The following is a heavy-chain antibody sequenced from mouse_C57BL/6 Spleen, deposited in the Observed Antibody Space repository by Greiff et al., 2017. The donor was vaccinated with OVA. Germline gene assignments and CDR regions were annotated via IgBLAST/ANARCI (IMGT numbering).Heavy chain of an antibody. Sequence: EVKLMESGPELVKPGASVKISCKASGYSFTGYYMNWVKQSPEKSLEWIGEINPSTGGTTYNQKFKAKATLTVDKSSSTDYMQLNSLTSEDSAVYCCASARATAMDYWGQGTSVTVSS. V-gene: IGHV1-42*01. CDR3: ASARATAMDY. CDR1: GYSFTGYY. J-gene: IGHJ4*01. CDR2: INPSTGGT. D-gene: IGHD3-1*01.